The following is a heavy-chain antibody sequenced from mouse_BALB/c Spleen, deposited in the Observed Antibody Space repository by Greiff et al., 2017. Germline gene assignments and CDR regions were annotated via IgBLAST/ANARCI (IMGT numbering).Heavy chain of an antibody. D-gene: IGHD2-1*01. Sequence: EVQLVESGGGLVQPGGSRKLSCAASGFTFSSFGMHWVRQAPEKGLEWVAYISSGSSTIYYADTVKGRFTISRDNPKNTLFLQMTSLRSEDTAMYYCARDDYYGNYGWYFDVWGAGTTVTVSS. CDR2: ISSGSSTI. V-gene: IGHV5-17*02. CDR3: ARDDYYGNYGWYFDV. J-gene: IGHJ1*01. CDR1: GFTFSSFG.